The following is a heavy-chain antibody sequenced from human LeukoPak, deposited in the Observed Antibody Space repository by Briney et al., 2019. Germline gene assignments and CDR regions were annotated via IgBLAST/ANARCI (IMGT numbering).Heavy chain of an antibody. CDR1: GGSISSYH. CDR2: IYSSGST. J-gene: IGHJ3*01. D-gene: IGHD3-3*01. CDR3: ARVGVGGPRRALDV. Sequence: SETLSLTCSVSGGSISSYHWSWIRQPAGKGLEWIGRIYSSGSTFYNPSLKSRDTMSVDTSKNQFSLKLSSVTAADTAVYYCARVGVGGPRRALDVWGQGTMVTVSS. V-gene: IGHV4-4*07.